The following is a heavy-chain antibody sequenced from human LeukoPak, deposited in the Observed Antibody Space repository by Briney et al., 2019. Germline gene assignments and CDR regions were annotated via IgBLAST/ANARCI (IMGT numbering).Heavy chain of an antibody. CDR1: GGSNSSSRYY. Sequence: SESLSLTCTVSGGSNSSSRYYWAWLRQPPGKGLEWIGFMYERRSTYYNPSLKSRLTISVPTSKSQFSLKLNSVTATDTAVYYCAKHNGGTRDGSVHLPFDYWGQGTLVTVSS. V-gene: IGHV4-39*01. CDR2: MYERRST. D-gene: IGHD5-24*01. CDR3: AKHNGGTRDGSVHLPFDY. J-gene: IGHJ4*02.